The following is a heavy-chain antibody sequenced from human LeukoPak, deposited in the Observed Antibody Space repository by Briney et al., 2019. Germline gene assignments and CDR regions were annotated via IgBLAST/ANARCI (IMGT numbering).Heavy chain of an antibody. CDR1: GYALTEFS. V-gene: IGHV1-24*01. D-gene: IGHD3-3*01. J-gene: IGHJ4*02. CDR3: ATVAIFGVVNTFDY. CDR2: FDPEDGET. Sequence: ASVKVSCKVSGYALTEFSMHWVRQAPGEGLEWMGRFDPEDGETIYAQKFQGRVTMTEDTSTDTAYMELSSLRSEDTAVYYCATVAIFGVVNTFDYWGQGTLVTVSS.